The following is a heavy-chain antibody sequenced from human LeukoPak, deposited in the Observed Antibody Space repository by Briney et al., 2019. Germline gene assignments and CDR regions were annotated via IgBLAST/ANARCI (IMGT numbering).Heavy chain of an antibody. D-gene: IGHD6-13*01. CDR2: IYPSDSHN. CDR1: GYRFSDYW. V-gene: IGHV5-51*01. Sequence: GESLKISCKGSGYRFSDYWIGWVRQMPGKGLEWMGVIYPSDSHNKYSPSFQGQVTISADKSINTAHLQWSSLKASATAMYYCARHRTPAAAGSVFDIWGQGTMVTVSS. CDR3: ARHRTPAAAGSVFDI. J-gene: IGHJ3*02.